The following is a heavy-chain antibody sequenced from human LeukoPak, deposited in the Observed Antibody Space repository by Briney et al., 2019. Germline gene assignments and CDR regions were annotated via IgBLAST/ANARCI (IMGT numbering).Heavy chain of an antibody. D-gene: IGHD3-3*01. CDR3: ARGGYYDFWSGHERAVRLDY. Sequence: GASVKVSCKASGYTFTGYYMHWVRQAPGQGLEWMGWINPNSGGTNYAQEFQGRVTMTRDTSISTAYMELSRLRSDDTAVYYCARGGYYDFWSGHERAVRLDYWGQGTLVTVSS. V-gene: IGHV1-2*02. CDR2: INPNSGGT. J-gene: IGHJ4*02. CDR1: GYTFTGYY.